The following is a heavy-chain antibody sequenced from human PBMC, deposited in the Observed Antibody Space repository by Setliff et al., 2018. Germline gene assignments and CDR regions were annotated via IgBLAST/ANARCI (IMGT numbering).Heavy chain of an antibody. V-gene: IGHV2-5*02. CDR1: GFSLSTSGVG. D-gene: IGHD3-22*01. CDR3: AHRRGDYYDSSGYYYDY. J-gene: IGHJ4*02. CDR2: IYWDDDK. Sequence: SGPTLVNPTQTLTLTCTFSGFSLSTSGVGVGWIRQPPGKALEWLALIYWDDDKRYSPSLKSRLTITKDTSKNQVVLTMPNMDPVDTATYYCAHRRGDYYDSSGYYYDYWGQGTLVTVSS.